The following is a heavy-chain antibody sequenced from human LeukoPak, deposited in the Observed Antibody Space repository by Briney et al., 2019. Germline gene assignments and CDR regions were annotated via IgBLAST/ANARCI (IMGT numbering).Heavy chain of an antibody. D-gene: IGHD6-19*01. J-gene: IGHJ4*02. CDR1: GFSFSTYA. CDR3: AIDPYSSGWMVGDYFDY. Sequence: GGSLRLSCAASGFSFSTYAMSWVRQAPGKGLEFVSSVGAGGGSTYYADSVKGRFAISRDNSASTLYLQMNSLRADDTAIYFCAIDPYSSGWMVGDYFDYWGQGTLVTVSS. V-gene: IGHV3-23*01. CDR2: VGAGGGST.